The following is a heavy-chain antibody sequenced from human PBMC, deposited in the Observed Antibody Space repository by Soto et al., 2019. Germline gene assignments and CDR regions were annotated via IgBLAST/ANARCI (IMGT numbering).Heavy chain of an antibody. CDR2: ISGSGGST. CDR1: GFTFSSYA. CDR3: AKDVAVAGLQFDS. J-gene: IGHJ4*02. Sequence: PAGSLRLSCAASGFTFSSYAMNWVRQAPGKGLEWVSSISGSGGSTYYADSVKGRFTISRDNSKSTLYLQMNSLRAEDTAVYYCAKDVAVAGLQFDSWGQGTLVTVSS. D-gene: IGHD6-19*01. V-gene: IGHV3-23*01.